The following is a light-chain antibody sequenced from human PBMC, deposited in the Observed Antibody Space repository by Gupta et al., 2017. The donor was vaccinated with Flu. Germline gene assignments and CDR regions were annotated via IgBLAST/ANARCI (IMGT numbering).Light chain of an antibody. V-gene: IGKV3-15*01. CDR1: QSVSSN. Sequence: ATLSCRASQSVSSNLAWYQQKPGQAPRLLIYGASTRATGIPARFSGSGSGTEFTLTISSLQSEDFAVYYCQQYNNWPPWTFGQGTKVEIK. J-gene: IGKJ1*01. CDR3: QQYNNWPPWT. CDR2: GAS.